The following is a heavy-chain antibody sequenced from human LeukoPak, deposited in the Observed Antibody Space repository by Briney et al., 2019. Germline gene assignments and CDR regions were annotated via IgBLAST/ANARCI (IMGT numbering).Heavy chain of an antibody. D-gene: IGHD3-9*01. Sequence: GGSLRLSCAASGFTFSSYAMSWVRQAPGKGLEWVSAISGSGGSTYYADSVKGRFTISRDNSKNTLYLQTNSLRAEDTAVYYCAREMRGDFDWPIGLDYWGQGTLVTVSS. V-gene: IGHV3-23*01. CDR2: ISGSGGST. CDR1: GFTFSSYA. CDR3: AREMRGDFDWPIGLDY. J-gene: IGHJ4*02.